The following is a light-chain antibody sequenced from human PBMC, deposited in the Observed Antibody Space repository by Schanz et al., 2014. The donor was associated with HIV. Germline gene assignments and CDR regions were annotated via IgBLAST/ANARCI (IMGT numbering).Light chain of an antibody. V-gene: IGKV3-20*01. Sequence: EIVLTQSPGTLSLSPGERATLSCRASQSVTSNFLTWHQQKAGQAPRLLIYGASTRATGIPDRFSGSGSGTDFTLTISRLEPEDSAVYYCQQYGRSPLTFGGGTKVEIK. CDR2: GAS. CDR1: QSVTSNF. CDR3: QQYGRSPLT. J-gene: IGKJ4*01.